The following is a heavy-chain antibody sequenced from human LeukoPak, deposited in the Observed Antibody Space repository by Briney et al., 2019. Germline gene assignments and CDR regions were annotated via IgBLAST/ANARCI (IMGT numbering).Heavy chain of an antibody. CDR1: GFTFSCFS. D-gene: IGHD3-10*01. CDR2: ISSGSSTI. Sequence: GGSLRLSCAASGFTFSCFSMNWVRQAPGKGLEWVSYISSGSSTIYYADSVKGRFTISRDNAKNSLYLQMNSLRAEDTAVYYCATEVRGVIWGQGTLVTVLS. V-gene: IGHV3-48*01. CDR3: ATEVRGVI. J-gene: IGHJ4*02.